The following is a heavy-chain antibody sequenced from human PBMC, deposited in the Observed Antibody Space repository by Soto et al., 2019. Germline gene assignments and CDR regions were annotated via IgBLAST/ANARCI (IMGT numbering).Heavy chain of an antibody. D-gene: IGHD3-3*01. Sequence: PGGSLRLSCAASGFTFSSYAMHWVRQAPGKGLEWVAVISYDGSNKYYADSVKGRFTISRDNSKNTLYLQMNSLRAEDTAVYYCASPIGDFWSGRNAKDNYYYYYGMDVWGQGTTVTVSS. CDR2: ISYDGSNK. CDR1: GFTFSSYA. V-gene: IGHV3-30-3*01. CDR3: ASPIGDFWSGRNAKDNYYYYYGMDV. J-gene: IGHJ6*02.